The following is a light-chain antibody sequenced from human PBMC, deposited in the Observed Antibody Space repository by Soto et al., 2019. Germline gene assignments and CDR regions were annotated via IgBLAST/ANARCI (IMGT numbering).Light chain of an antibody. CDR3: CSYARGRIWV. CDR1: STEVGSYDL. V-gene: IGLV2-23*01. J-gene: IGLJ3*02. CDR2: EAN. Sequence: QSALTQPASVSGSPGQSINISCTGTSTEVGSYDLVSWYQLHPGKAPKLVIYEANKRPSGISNRFSVSKSGNTASLTISGLQAEDEAHYYCCSYARGRIWVFGGGTKLTVL.